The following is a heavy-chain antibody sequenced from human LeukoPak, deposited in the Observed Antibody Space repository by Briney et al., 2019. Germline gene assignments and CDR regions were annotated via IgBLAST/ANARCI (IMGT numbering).Heavy chain of an antibody. CDR1: GGSISSGSYY. Sequence: TLSLTCTVSGGSISSGSYYWSWIRQPAGKGLEWIGRIYTSGSTNYNPSLKSRVTMSVDTSKNQFSLKLSSVTAADTAVYYCAGRSFGPHDYWGQGTLVTVSS. CDR2: IYTSGST. V-gene: IGHV4-61*02. J-gene: IGHJ4*02. D-gene: IGHD3-10*01. CDR3: AGRSFGPHDY.